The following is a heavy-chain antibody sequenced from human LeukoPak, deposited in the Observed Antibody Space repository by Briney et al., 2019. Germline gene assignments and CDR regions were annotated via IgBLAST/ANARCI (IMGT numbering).Heavy chain of an antibody. Sequence: GGSLRLSCAASGFTFSTYGFRWVRQAPGKGLEWVAFIRYDGSNKYYADSVKGRFTISRDNSKNTLYLQMNSLRAEDTAVYYCAKGVYDSSLRTPPALDYWGQGTLVTVSS. CDR1: GFTFSTYG. J-gene: IGHJ4*02. D-gene: IGHD3-22*01. CDR2: IRYDGSNK. CDR3: AKGVYDSSLRTPPALDY. V-gene: IGHV3-30*02.